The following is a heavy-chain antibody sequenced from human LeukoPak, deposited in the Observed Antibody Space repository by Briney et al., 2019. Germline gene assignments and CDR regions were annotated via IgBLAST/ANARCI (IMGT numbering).Heavy chain of an antibody. Sequence: GGSLRLSCAASGFDLSAYWMHWVRQVPGKGLVWVSRKSSDGSNTNYADSVKGRFTVSRDNARNTLYLQMNSLRVEDTAVYYCARGRGPYGWFDPWGQGTLVTVSS. V-gene: IGHV3-74*01. J-gene: IGHJ5*02. CDR2: KSSDGSNT. CDR1: GFDLSAYW. CDR3: ARGRGPYGWFDP. D-gene: IGHD3-10*01.